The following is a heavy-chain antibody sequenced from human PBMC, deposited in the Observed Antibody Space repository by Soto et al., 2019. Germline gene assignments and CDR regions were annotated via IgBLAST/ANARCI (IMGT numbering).Heavy chain of an antibody. CDR3: AGYCSSSICPEDHYFALGV. CDR1: GGSIFIYS. Sequence: SHIVPLTKNVSGGSIFIYSWNCFRLSTGQGVEWIGDISTGGSTTYSPSLRSRVSISVDTSKKQVALKLSSVSATDTARYLCAGYCSSSICPEDHYFALGVWGQGTTVT. D-gene: IGHD2-2*01. V-gene: IGHV4-59*07. J-gene: IGHJ6*02. CDR2: ISTGGST.